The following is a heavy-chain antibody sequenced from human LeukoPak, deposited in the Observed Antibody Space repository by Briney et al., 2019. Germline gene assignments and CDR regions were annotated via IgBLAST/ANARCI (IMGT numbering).Heavy chain of an antibody. J-gene: IGHJ6*03. CDR3: ARLKCSSTSCFYYYYMDV. CDR2: IDHSGST. D-gene: IGHD2-2*01. V-gene: IGHV4-38-2*02. Sequence: RPSETLSLTCTVSGYSISSGYYWGWIRQPPGKGLEWTGSIDHSGSTYYNPSLKSRITISVDTSKNQFSLKLNSVTAADTAVYYCARLKCSSTSCFYYYYMDVWGKGTTVTISS. CDR1: GYSISSGYY.